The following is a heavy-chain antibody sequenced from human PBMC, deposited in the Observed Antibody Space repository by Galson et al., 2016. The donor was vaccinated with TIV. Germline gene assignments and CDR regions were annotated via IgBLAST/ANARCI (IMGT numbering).Heavy chain of an antibody. CDR3: AHLPNMSYHGMDV. V-gene: IGHV2-5*02. CDR2: IYWDDDE. D-gene: IGHD2/OR15-2a*01. J-gene: IGHJ6*02. Sequence: PALVKPTQTLTLTCTFSGFSLTTAGVGVGWIRQPPGKALEWLAHIYWDDDERFSPSLKSRLTIAKDTSKNQVVLTMTNMDPEDTGTYYCAHLPNMSYHGMDVWGQGTTVTVSS. CDR1: GFSLTTAGVG.